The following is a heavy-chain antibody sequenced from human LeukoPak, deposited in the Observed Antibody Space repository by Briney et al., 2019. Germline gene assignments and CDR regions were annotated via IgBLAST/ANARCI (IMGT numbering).Heavy chain of an antibody. CDR1: GGSISSYY. D-gene: IGHD6-13*01. CDR3: ARSGAAAAPDY. Sequence: SETLSLTCTGSGGSISSYYWSWIRQPPGKGLEWIGYIYYSGSTNYNPSLKSRVTISVDTSKNQFSLKLSSVTAADTAVYYCARSGAAAAPDYWGQGTLVTVSS. J-gene: IGHJ4*02. CDR2: IYYSGST. V-gene: IGHV4-59*01.